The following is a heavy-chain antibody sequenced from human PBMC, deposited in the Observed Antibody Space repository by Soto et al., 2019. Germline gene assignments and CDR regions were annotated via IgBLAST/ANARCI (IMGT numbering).Heavy chain of an antibody. CDR1: GFTFSSYA. CDR3: AQDRESIYCSGGSCFYYFDC. Sequence: GGSLRLSCAPSGFTFSSYAMSWGRQAPGKGLEWVSAISGSGGSTYYADSVKGRFTISRDNSKNTLYLQMNSLRAEDTAVYYCAQDRESIYCSGGSCFYYFDCWGQGT. V-gene: IGHV3-23*01. CDR2: ISGSGGST. D-gene: IGHD2-15*01. J-gene: IGHJ4*02.